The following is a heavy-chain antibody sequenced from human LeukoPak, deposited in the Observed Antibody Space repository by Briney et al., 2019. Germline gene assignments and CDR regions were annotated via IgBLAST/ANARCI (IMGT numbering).Heavy chain of an antibody. V-gene: IGHV3-NL1*01. CDR3: ARDPSTLLPTDDS. CDR1: GFTFSSYG. J-gene: IGHJ4*02. Sequence: PGGSLRLSCTASGFTFSSYGMHWVRQAPGKGLEWVSTIHPSGINTHHADSVKGRFTISRDNSKNTLYLQMNSLRVEDTAIYYCARDPSTLLPTDDSWGQGTLVAVSS. D-gene: IGHD2-2*01. CDR2: IHPSGINT.